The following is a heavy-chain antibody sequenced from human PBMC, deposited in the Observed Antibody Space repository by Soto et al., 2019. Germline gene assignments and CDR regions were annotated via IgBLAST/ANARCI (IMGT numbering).Heavy chain of an antibody. CDR2: INAGYGNT. J-gene: IGHJ3*02. CDR1: GYTFSSYA. Sequence: QVHLVQSGAEVKKPGASVKVSCQASGYTFSSYALHWVRQAPGQSLEWMGWINAGYGNTKYSQKFQGRVTITRDTSATTAYMELISLRFEDTAVYYCAREMYYYDSSGYSHNAVDIWGQGTMVTVSS. CDR3: AREMYYYDSSGYSHNAVDI. V-gene: IGHV1-3*01. D-gene: IGHD3-22*01.